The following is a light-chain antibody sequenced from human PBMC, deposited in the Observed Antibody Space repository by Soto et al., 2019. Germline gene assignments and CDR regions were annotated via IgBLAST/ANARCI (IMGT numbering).Light chain of an antibody. CDR1: QDIRYG. V-gene: IGKV1-6*01. Sequence: AIQMTRSPSSLSASVGDRVTITCRASQDIRYGLSWYQQKPGKAPKLLIYAASSLQRGVPSRFSGSGSGTDFTLTISSLQPEDFATYSCLQHSNYPWTFGQGTKVDIK. J-gene: IGKJ1*01. CDR2: AAS. CDR3: LQHSNYPWT.